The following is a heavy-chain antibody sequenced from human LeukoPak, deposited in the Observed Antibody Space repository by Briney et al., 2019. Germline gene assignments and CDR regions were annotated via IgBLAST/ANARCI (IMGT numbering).Heavy chain of an antibody. D-gene: IGHD2-15*01. CDR3: ARTGYCTGGSCYGGWFDP. Sequence: SETLSLTCTVSGGSISGYYWSWIRQPPGKGLEWIGYIYYIGSTKYNPSLKSRLTMSLDTSKNQFSLKLSSVTAADTAVYYCARTGYCTGGSCYGGWFDPWGQGTLVTVSS. V-gene: IGHV4-59*01. CDR1: GGSISGYY. J-gene: IGHJ5*02. CDR2: IYYIGST.